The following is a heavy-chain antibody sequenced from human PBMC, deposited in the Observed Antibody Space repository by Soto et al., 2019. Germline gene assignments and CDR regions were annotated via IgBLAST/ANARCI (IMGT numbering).Heavy chain of an antibody. CDR3: AREGDEAAAGGAYWFDP. CDR2: INPNSGGT. Sequence: ASVKVSCKASGYTFTSYYMHWVRQAPGQGLEWMGWINPNSGGTNYAQKFQGWVTMTRDTSISTAYMELSRLRSDDTAVYYCAREGDEAAAGGAYWFDPWGQGTLVTVSS. V-gene: IGHV1-2*04. D-gene: IGHD6-13*01. CDR1: GYTFTSYY. J-gene: IGHJ5*02.